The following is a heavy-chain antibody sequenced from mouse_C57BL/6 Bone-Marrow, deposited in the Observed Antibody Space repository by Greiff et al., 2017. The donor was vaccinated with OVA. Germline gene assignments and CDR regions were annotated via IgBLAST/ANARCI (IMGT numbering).Heavy chain of an antibody. CDR1: GYSFTDYN. Sequence: EVQLQQSGPELVKPGASVKISCKASGYSFTDYNMNWVKQSNGKSLEWIGVINPNYGTTSYNQKFKGKATLTVDQSSSTAYMQLNSLTSEDSAVYYCARWLITTVVATPYYAMDYWGQGTSVTVS. J-gene: IGHJ4*01. V-gene: IGHV1-39*01. CDR2: INPNYGTT. CDR3: ARWLITTVVATPYYAMDY. D-gene: IGHD1-1*01.